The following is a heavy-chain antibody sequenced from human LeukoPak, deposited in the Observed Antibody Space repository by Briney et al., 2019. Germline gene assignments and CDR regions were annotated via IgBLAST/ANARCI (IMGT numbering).Heavy chain of an antibody. CDR2: ISRNSRYI. CDR1: GFSFSTYS. J-gene: IGHJ4*02. D-gene: IGHD6-13*01. CDR3: ARVAEAAAFDS. Sequence: GGSLRLSCAASGFSFSTYSMNWVRHAPGKGLEWVSSISRNSRYIYYADSMRGRFTISRDNAKNSLYLQMNGLKPEDTAVYYCARVAEAAAFDSWGQGTLVTVSS. V-gene: IGHV3-21*06.